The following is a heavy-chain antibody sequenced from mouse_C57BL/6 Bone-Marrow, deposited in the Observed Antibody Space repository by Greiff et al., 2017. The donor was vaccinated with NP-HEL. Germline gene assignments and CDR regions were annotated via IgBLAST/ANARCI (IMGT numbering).Heavy chain of an antibody. D-gene: IGHD2-4*01. V-gene: IGHV1-39*01. CDR2: INPNYGTT. CDR1: GYSFTDYN. CDR3: AREDDYDDGYYFDY. Sequence: QLQQSGPELVKPGASVKISCKASGYSFTDYNMNWVKQSHGKSLEWIGVINPNYGTTSYNQKFKGKATLTVDQSSSTAYMQLNSLTSEDSAVYYCAREDDYDDGYYFDYWGQGTTLTVSS. J-gene: IGHJ2*01.